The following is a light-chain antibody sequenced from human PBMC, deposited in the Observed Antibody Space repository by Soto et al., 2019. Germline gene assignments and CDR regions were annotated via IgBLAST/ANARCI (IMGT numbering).Light chain of an antibody. Sequence: DIQLTQSPSFLSASVGDRVTITCRASQGISSYLAWYQQKPGKAPKLLIYAASTLQSGVPSRFSGSGSGTEFTLTLSSLQPEDFATYYCQQLNSYPPTFGQGNKLEIK. V-gene: IGKV1-9*01. CDR1: QGISSY. CDR3: QQLNSYPPT. CDR2: AAS. J-gene: IGKJ2*01.